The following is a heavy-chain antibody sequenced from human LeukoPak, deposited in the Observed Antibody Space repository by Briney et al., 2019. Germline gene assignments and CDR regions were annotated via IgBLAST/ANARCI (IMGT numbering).Heavy chain of an antibody. Sequence: PGGSLRLSCAASGFTFSSYSINWVRQAPGKGLEWVSSISYSSSYIYYADSVKGRFTISRDNAKNSLYLQMNSLRAEDTALYYCARAYSNYDVDYWGQGTLVTVPS. J-gene: IGHJ4*02. CDR1: GFTFSSYS. CDR3: ARAYSNYDVDY. CDR2: ISYSSSYI. D-gene: IGHD4-11*01. V-gene: IGHV3-21*04.